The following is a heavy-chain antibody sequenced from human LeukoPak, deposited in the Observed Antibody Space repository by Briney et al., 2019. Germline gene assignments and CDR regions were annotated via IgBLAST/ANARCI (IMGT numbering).Heavy chain of an antibody. D-gene: IGHD6-13*01. Sequence: SQTLSLTCTVSGGSISSGGYYWSWIRQHPGKGLEWIGYIYYSGSTYCNPSLKSRVTISVDTSKNQFSLKLSSVTAADTDVYYCARDSSSWSMGLYYGMDVWGQGTTVTVSS. J-gene: IGHJ6*02. CDR2: IYYSGST. CDR1: GGSISSGGYY. CDR3: ARDSSSWSMGLYYGMDV. V-gene: IGHV4-31*03.